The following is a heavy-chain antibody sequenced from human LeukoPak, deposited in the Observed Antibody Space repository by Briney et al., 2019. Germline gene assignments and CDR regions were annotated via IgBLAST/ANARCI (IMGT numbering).Heavy chain of an antibody. J-gene: IGHJ5*02. CDR2: IYYSGST. D-gene: IGHD4-17*01. CDR1: GGSIRTGGYY. Sequence: SQTLSLTCTVSGGSIRTGGYYWSWIRQQSGKGLEWIGYIYYSGSTYYNPSLKSRASVSIDTSKNQFSLKLSSVTAADTAVYYCARFQNDGDPRSTFDPWGQGTLVTVSS. V-gene: IGHV4-31*03. CDR3: ARFQNDGDPRSTFDP.